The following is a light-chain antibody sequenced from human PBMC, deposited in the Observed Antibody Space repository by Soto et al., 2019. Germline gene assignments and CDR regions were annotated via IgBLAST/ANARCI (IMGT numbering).Light chain of an antibody. CDR1: SSDVGAYDF. CDR3: SSYTTSSTRG. V-gene: IGLV2-14*03. Sequence: QSALAQPASVSGSPGQSITISCTGTSSDVGAYDFVSWYQQHPDKAPKLMIYEVSNRPSGVSYRFAGAKSDNTATLAISGLQGEDEADEDCSSYTTSSTRGFGTGTKVTVL. J-gene: IGLJ1*01. CDR2: EVS.